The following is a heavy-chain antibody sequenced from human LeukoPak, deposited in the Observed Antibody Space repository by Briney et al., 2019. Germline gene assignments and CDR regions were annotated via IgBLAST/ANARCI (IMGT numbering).Heavy chain of an antibody. V-gene: IGHV4-30-4*01. CDR2: IYYNGGS. CDR1: GDSVSSGDYS. CDR3: ARDYYGSGSFEP. D-gene: IGHD3-10*01. Sequence: SQTLSLTCTVSGDSVSSGDYSWNCIRQTPGKGLEWIGYIYYNGGSHYNPSLKSRAIISVDTSHNQFSLRLSAVTAADTAVYYCARDYYGSGSFEPWGQGTLVTVSS. J-gene: IGHJ5*02.